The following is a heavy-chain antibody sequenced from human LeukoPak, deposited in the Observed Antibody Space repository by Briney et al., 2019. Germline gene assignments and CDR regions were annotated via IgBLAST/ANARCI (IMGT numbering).Heavy chain of an antibody. J-gene: IGHJ5*02. CDR1: GYTFTGYY. CDR3: ARGSSRTYNWFDP. CDR2: INPNSGGT. V-gene: IGHV1-2*02. Sequence: ASVKVSCKASGYTFTGYYMHWVRQAPGQGLEWMGWINPNSGGTNYAQKFQGRVTMTRDTSISTAYMELSRLRSDGTAVYYCARGSSRTYNWFDPWGQGTLVTVSS. D-gene: IGHD6-13*01.